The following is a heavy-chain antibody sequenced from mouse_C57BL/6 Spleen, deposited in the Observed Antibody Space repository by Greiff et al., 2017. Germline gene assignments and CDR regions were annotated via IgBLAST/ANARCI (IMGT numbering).Heavy chain of an antibody. J-gene: IGHJ4*01. CDR1: GYTFTSYW. CDR3: ASPFLTTVVAYYAMDY. D-gene: IGHD1-1*01. V-gene: IGHV1-64*01. CDR2: IHPNSGST. Sequence: QVQLQQPGAELVKPGASVKLSCKASGYTFTSYWMHWVKQRPGQGLEWIGMIHPNSGSTNYNEKFKSKATLTVDKSSSTAYMQLSSLTSEDSAVYYCASPFLTTVVAYYAMDYWGQGTSVTVSS.